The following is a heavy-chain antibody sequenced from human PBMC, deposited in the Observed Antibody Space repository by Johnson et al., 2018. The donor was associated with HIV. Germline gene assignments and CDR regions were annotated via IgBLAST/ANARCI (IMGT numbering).Heavy chain of an antibody. J-gene: IGHJ3*02. CDR3: ARGGQWGATDGFDS. CDR2: ISSTGHTL. Sequence: QVQLVESGGGLVKPGGSLRLSCAASGFTFSDFYINWIRQPPGKGLEWVSSISSTGHTLYYADSVKGRFTISTDNAKTSLYLQMNSLGAEDTAVYYCARGGQWGATDGFDSWGQGTMVTVSS. V-gene: IGHV3-11*04. CDR1: GFTFSDFY. D-gene: IGHD6-19*01.